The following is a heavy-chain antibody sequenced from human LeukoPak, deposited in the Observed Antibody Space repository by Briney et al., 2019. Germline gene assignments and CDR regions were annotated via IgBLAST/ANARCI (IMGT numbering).Heavy chain of an antibody. CDR1: GFTFSSYS. J-gene: IGHJ4*02. Sequence: GGSLRLSCAASGFTFSSYSMNWVRQAPGKGLEWVSSISSSSSYIYYADSVKGRFTISRDNAKNSLYLQMNSLRAEDTAVYYCAGARPIGYSYGYYFDYWGQGTLVTVSS. V-gene: IGHV3-21*01. CDR3: AGARPIGYSYGYYFDY. CDR2: ISSSSSYI. D-gene: IGHD5-18*01.